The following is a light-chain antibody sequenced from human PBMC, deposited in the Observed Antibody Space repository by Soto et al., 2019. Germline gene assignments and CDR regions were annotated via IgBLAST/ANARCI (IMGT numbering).Light chain of an antibody. CDR3: QQYNSYSTWT. CDR1: QSISGW. Sequence: DIQMTQSPSTLSASLGDRVTITCRASQSISGWLSWYQQKPGKAPKLLIYKASSLESGVPSRFSGSGSGTEFTLTISSLQPDDFATYYCQQYNSYSTWTFGQGTKVDIK. V-gene: IGKV1-5*03. CDR2: KAS. J-gene: IGKJ1*01.